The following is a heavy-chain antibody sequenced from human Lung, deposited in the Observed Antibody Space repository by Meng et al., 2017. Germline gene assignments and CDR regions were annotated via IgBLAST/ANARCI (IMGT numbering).Heavy chain of an antibody. J-gene: IGHJ4*02. CDR1: DYTFTGYG. CDR3: ARGTPGRSYSDY. D-gene: IGHD3-10*01. CDR2: LGAHDGDT. Sequence: QVQPVQSGPEGKKPGASVKVSCKASDYTFTGYGVSWVRQAPGQGLEWMGWLGAHDGDTSHAPKFQGRVTVSADRPTATAYMELRSLRSDDTAVYYCARGTPGRSYSDYWGQGTLVTVSS. V-gene: IGHV1-18*01.